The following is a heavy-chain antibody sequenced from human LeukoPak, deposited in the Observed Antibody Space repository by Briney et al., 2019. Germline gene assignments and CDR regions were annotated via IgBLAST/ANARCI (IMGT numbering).Heavy chain of an antibody. D-gene: IGHD3-3*01. V-gene: IGHV3-7*01. Sequence: PGGSLRLSCAASGFTLSKHWMTWVRQAPGKGLECVAIIKQDGSEKYYVNSVKGRFTISRDNAKNSLYLQMNSLRVEDTAVYYCARDDFWSGESGYWGQGTLVTVSS. CDR2: IKQDGSEK. CDR1: GFTLSKHW. CDR3: ARDDFWSGESGY. J-gene: IGHJ4*02.